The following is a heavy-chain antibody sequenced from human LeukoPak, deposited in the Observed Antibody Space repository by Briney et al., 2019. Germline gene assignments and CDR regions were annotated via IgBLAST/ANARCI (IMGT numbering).Heavy chain of an antibody. CDR2: IRAGGGST. D-gene: IGHD3-10*01. Sequence: PGGSLRLSCAASGFTFRSYAMTWARQAPGKGLEWVSAIRAGGGSTYYADSVKGRLSISRDNSKNTLYLQMNSLRAEDTAIYYCASHGVTMEEHFQHWGQGTLVTVSS. V-gene: IGHV3-23*01. CDR1: GFTFRSYA. CDR3: ASHGVTMEEHFQH. J-gene: IGHJ1*01.